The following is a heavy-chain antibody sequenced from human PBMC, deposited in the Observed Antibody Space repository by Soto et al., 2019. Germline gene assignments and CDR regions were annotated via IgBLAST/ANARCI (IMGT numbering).Heavy chain of an antibody. V-gene: IGHV3-48*02. D-gene: IGHD6-19*01. CDR1: GFTFSRYS. J-gene: IGHJ6*02. Sequence: PGGSLRLSCAASGFTFSRYSMNCVRQAPGKGLEWVSYISSSSSTIYYADSVKGRFTISRDNAKNSLYLQMNSLRDEDTAVYYCARKYSSGWSDNNEYDTHAWGQATTITV. CDR3: ARKYSSGWSDNNEYDTHA. CDR2: ISSSSSTI.